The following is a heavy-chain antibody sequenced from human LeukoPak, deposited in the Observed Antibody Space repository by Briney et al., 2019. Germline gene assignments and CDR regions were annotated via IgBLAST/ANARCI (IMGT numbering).Heavy chain of an antibody. J-gene: IGHJ4*02. Sequence: SGGSLRLSCAASGFTFSNYGMHWVRLAPGRGLEWVAVIWYDGSTEYYADSVKGRFTISRDNSKNTLYLQMNSLRAEDTAVYYCAKVGSSDDHDFWGQGTLVTVSS. CDR2: IWYDGSTE. CDR3: AKVGSSDDHDF. CDR1: GFTFSNYG. D-gene: IGHD1-26*01. V-gene: IGHV3-33*06.